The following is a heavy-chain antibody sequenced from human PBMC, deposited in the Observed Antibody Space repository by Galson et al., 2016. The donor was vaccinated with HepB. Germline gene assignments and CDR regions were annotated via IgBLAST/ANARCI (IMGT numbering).Heavy chain of an antibody. Sequence: SVKVSSKASGYTYTDYYVHWVRQAPGLGLEWMGRINSNSGEANYAQRFQGRFTMTRDTSIGTTYMEMSRLRSDDTAIYYCVRGDVVVVPAEYNWFDPWGQGTLVTVSS. D-gene: IGHD2-2*01. J-gene: IGHJ5*02. CDR1: GYTYTDYY. CDR2: INSNSGEA. CDR3: VRGDVVVVPAEYNWFDP. V-gene: IGHV1-2*06.